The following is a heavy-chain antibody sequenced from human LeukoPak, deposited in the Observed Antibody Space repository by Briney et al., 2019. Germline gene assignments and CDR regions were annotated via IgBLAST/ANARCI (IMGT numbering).Heavy chain of an antibody. Sequence: SETLSLTCTVSGGSLSSYYWSWLRQPPGKGLEWSGYIYYSGSTNYNPSLKSRVTISVDTSKNQFSLKLSSVTAADTAVYYCARHAYGGLNYYGLDVWGQGTTVTVSS. CDR1: GGSLSSYY. J-gene: IGHJ6*02. CDR2: IYYSGST. D-gene: IGHD2-21*01. V-gene: IGHV4-59*08. CDR3: ARHAYGGLNYYGLDV.